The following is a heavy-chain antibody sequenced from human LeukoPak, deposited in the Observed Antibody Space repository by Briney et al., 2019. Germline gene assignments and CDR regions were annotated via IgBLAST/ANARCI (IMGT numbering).Heavy chain of an antibody. Sequence: EPSQTLSLTCTVSGGSISSGGYYWSWIRQPPGKGLEWIGYIYHSGSTYYNPSLKSRVTISVDRSKNQFSLKLSSVTAADTAVYYCARAGGGARDYYYYYMDVWGKGTTVTVSS. CDR3: ARAGGGARDYYYYYMDV. V-gene: IGHV4-30-2*01. J-gene: IGHJ6*03. CDR2: IYHSGST. D-gene: IGHD1-26*01. CDR1: GGSISSGGYY.